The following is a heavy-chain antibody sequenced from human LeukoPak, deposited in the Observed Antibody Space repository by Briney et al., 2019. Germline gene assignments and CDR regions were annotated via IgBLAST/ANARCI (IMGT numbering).Heavy chain of an antibody. J-gene: IGHJ5*02. CDR1: GGSISGYC. Sequence: PSETLSLTCSVSGGSISGYCWTWSRQPPGKGLEWIGHISYTGNTKYNPSLKSRVTISVDTSKNQLSLNLSSVTAADTALYYCARDTGNYGGDWFDPWGQGTLVTVSS. CDR3: ARDTGNYGGDWFDP. CDR2: ISYTGNT. D-gene: IGHD1-7*01. V-gene: IGHV4-59*01.